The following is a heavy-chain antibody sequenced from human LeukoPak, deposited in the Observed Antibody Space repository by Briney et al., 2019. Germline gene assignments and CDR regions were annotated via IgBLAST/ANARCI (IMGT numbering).Heavy chain of an antibody. CDR3: ARAPGIAARFDY. CDR1: GFSFNAYA. D-gene: IGHD6-6*01. J-gene: IGHJ4*02. V-gene: IGHV3-30*02. CDR2: IRKDGNNE. Sequence: GGSLRLSCAASGFSFNAYAMHWVRQAPGKGLEWVAFIRKDGNNERYADSVKGRFTISRDNSKNTLYLQMNSLRAEDTAVYYCARAPGIAARFDYWGQGTLVTVSS.